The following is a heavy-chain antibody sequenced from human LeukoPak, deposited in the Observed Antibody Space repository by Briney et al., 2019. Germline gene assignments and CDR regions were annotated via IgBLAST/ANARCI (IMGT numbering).Heavy chain of an antibody. CDR3: ATGRVYAPGY. Sequence: SETLSLTCTVSGGSISSGGYYWSWIRQLPGKGLEWIGYIYYSGSTYYNPSLKSRVTISVDTSKNQFSLKLSSVTAADTAVYYCATGRVYAPGYWGQGTLVTVSS. CDR2: IYYSGST. J-gene: IGHJ4*02. D-gene: IGHD2-8*01. V-gene: IGHV4-31*03. CDR1: GGSISSGGYY.